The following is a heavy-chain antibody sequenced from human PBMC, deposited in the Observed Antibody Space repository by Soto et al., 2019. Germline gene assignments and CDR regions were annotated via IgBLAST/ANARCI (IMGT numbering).Heavy chain of an antibody. V-gene: IGHV1-2*02. CDR1: GYSFAGYF. CDR3: ARDFVGVVMDYGMDV. CDR2: INPNNGDT. D-gene: IGHD2-15*01. Sequence: QVQLVQSGAEVKKPGASVKVSCKTSGYSFAGYFVHWVRQAPGQGLEWMGWINPNNGDTKYSEKCQGRVSMTRDTPINTAYMELSRLTSDDTAVYYCARDFVGVVMDYGMDVWGQGTTVIVSS. J-gene: IGHJ6*02.